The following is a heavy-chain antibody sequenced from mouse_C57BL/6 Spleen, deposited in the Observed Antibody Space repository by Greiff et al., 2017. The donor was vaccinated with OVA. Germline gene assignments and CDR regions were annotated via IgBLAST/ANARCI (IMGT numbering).Heavy chain of an antibody. CDR1: GFTFSDYG. CDR3: ARALSGFDY. CDR2: ISSGSSTI. D-gene: IGHD3-1*01. V-gene: IGHV5-17*01. J-gene: IGHJ2*01. Sequence: EVQVVESGGGLVKPGGSLKLSCAASGFTFSDYGLHWVRQAPEKGLEWVAYISSGSSTIYYADTVKGRFTISRDNAKNTLCLQMTSLRSEDTAMYYCARALSGFDYWGQGTTLTVSS.